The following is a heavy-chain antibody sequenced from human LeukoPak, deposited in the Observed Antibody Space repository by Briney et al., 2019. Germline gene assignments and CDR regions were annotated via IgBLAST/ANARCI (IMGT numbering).Heavy chain of an antibody. Sequence: ETLSLTCAVYGGSFSGYYWSWIRQPPGKGLEWNGEINHSGSTNYNPSLKSRVTISVDTSKNQFSLKLSSVTAADTAVYYCARVGYSNYIVSYYGMDVWGQGTTVTVSS. CDR3: ARVGYSNYIVSYYGMDV. CDR1: GGSFSGYY. V-gene: IGHV4-34*01. D-gene: IGHD4-11*01. CDR2: INHSGST. J-gene: IGHJ6*02.